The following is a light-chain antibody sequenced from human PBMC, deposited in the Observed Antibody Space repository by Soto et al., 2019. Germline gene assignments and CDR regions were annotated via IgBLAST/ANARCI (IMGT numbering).Light chain of an antibody. V-gene: IGLV2-14*03. Sequence: QSALTQPASVSASPGQSITISCTGTGSDIGSYNYVSWYQHHPGKVSKFIIYDVTNPPSGVSDRLSGSKSGNTASLTISGRQGEDEADYYCNAYTSGSTYVFGTGTKVTVL. CDR1: GSDIGSYNY. CDR3: NAYTSGSTYV. J-gene: IGLJ1*01. CDR2: DVT.